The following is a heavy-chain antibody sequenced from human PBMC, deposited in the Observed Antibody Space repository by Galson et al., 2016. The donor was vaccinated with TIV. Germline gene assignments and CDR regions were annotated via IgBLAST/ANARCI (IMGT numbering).Heavy chain of an antibody. D-gene: IGHD3-22*01. J-gene: IGHJ6*02. Sequence: SLRLSCAASGFTFSDYYMNWIRQAPGKGLEWVSYISTGGGTVFYADSVQGRFTISRDNAKNSLYLHMSSLRAEDTAVYYCARAVTMRVADYYYGMDVWGQGTAVTVSS. CDR3: ARAVTMRVADYYYGMDV. CDR2: ISTGGGTV. CDR1: GFTFSDYY. V-gene: IGHV3-11*04.